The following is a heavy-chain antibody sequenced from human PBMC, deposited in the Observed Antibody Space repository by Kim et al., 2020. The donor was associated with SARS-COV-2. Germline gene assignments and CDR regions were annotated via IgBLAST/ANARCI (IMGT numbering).Heavy chain of an antibody. J-gene: IGHJ6*02. CDR3: ARVYVGSSLGMDV. CDR2: IDRQEDK. Sequence: PPGKALDWLERIDRQEDKYYRNSLKTRLTISKDTSKNQVVLTMTNMDPVDTATYYCARVYVGSSLGMDVWGQGTTVTVSS. D-gene: IGHD3-16*01. V-gene: IGHV2-70*11.